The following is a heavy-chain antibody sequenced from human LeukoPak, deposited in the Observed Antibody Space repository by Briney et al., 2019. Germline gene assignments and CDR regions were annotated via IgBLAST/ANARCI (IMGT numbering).Heavy chain of an antibody. D-gene: IGHD3-22*01. V-gene: IGHV1-69*06. J-gene: IGHJ4*02. CDR2: IIPIFGTA. Sequence: SVKVSCKASGGTFSSYAISWVRQAPGQGLEWMGGIIPIFGTANYAQKFQGRVTITADKSTSTAYMELSSLRSEDTAVYYCARAVYYYDSSGYSYFDYWGQGTLVTVSS. CDR3: ARAVYYYDSSGYSYFDY. CDR1: GGTFSSYA.